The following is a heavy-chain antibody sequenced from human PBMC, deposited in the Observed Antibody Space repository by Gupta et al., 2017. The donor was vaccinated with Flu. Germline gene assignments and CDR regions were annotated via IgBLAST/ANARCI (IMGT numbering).Heavy chain of an antibody. CDR3: ARDRTPGFLYGMDI. CDR1: GDTLNEFS. Sequence: QVQLLQSGREVKKPGASVKVSCKVSGDTLNEFSMHWVRQTPGRGLEWMGGFDPEDGNTIYAQKFQGRLILTEDTSTDTAYMELSSLHSDDTAVYYCARDRTPGFLYGMDIWGQGTTVTVSS. V-gene: IGHV1-24*01. CDR2: FDPEDGNT. J-gene: IGHJ6*02.